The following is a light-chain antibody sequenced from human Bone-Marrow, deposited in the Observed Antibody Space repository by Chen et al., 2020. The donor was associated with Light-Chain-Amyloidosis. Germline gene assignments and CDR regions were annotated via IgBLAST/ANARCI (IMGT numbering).Light chain of an antibody. J-gene: IGLJ2*01. CDR3: CSTAGRSTLV. CDR1: SGDVGGYDV. CDR2: DVS. V-gene: IGLV2-11*02. Sequence: QSALTQPRSVSGSPGQSVTISCTGTSGDVGGYDVVSWYQQYPVKAPKLIIYDVSKRPSGVPHRFSGSKSGNTASLTISVLQAADEADYYCCSTAGRSTLVFGGGTTLTVL.